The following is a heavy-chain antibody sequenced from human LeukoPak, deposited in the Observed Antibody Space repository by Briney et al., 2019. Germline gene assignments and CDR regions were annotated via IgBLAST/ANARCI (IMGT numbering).Heavy chain of an antibody. V-gene: IGHV3-49*04. CDR3: TRDLQPVVPAADYYFDY. Sequence: GGSLRLSCTASGFTFGDYAMSWVRQAPGKGLEWVGFIRSKAYGGTTEYAASVKGRFTISRDDSKGIAYLQMNSLKTEDTAVYYCTRDLQPVVPAADYYFDYWGQGTLVTVSS. CDR2: IRSKAYGGTT. J-gene: IGHJ4*02. D-gene: IGHD2-2*01. CDR1: GFTFGDYA.